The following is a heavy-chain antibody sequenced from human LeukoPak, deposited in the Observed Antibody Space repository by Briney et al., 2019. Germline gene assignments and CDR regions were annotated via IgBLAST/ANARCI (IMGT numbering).Heavy chain of an antibody. Sequence: GGSLRLSCAASGFTFSSYDMHWVRQATGKGLEWVSAIGTAGDTYYPGSVKGRFTVSRENAKNSLYLQMNSLRAGDTAVYYCARWRWFGEFFDYWGQGTLVTVSS. D-gene: IGHD3-10*01. V-gene: IGHV3-13*01. CDR1: GFTFSSYD. J-gene: IGHJ4*02. CDR3: ARWRWFGEFFDY. CDR2: IGTAGDT.